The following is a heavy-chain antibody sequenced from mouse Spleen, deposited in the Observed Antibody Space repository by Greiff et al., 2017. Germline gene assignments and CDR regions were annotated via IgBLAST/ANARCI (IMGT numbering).Heavy chain of an antibody. CDR3: ARSSYDYAGY. V-gene: IGHV1-7*01. CDR1: GYTFTSYW. J-gene: IGHJ2*01. D-gene: IGHD2-4*01. CDR2: INPSTGYT. Sequence: VQLQQSGAELAKPGASVKMSCKASGYTFTSYWMHWVKQRPGQGLEWIGYINPSTGYTEYNQKFKDKATLTADKSSSTAYMQLSSLTSEDSAVYYCARSSYDYAGYWGQGTTLTVSS.